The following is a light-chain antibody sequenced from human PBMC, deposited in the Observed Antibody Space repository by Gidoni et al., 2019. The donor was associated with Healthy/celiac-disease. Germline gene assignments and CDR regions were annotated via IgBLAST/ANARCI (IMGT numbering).Light chain of an antibody. Sequence: DIQMTQSPSSLSASVGDRVTITCQARQDISNYLNWYQQKPGKAPKLLIYDASNLETGVPSRFRGSGSGTDFTFTISSLQPEDFATYYWQQYGNLPQTFGQGTKLEIK. V-gene: IGKV1-33*01. CDR2: DAS. J-gene: IGKJ2*01. CDR3: QQYGNLPQT. CDR1: QDISNY.